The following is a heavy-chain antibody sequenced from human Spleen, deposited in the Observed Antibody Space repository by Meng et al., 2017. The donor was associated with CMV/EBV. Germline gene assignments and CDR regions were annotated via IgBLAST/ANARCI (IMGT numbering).Heavy chain of an antibody. CDR3: TTDPWGWGPAAIRQFDY. D-gene: IGHD2-2*02. V-gene: IGHV3-15*01. CDR2: IKSKTDGGTT. CDR1: GFTFSNAW. J-gene: IGHJ4*02. Sequence: EVQLVESXXGLVKXGGSLRLSXSASGFTFSNAWMSWVRQAPGKGLEWVGRIKSKTDGGTTDYAAPVKGRFTISRDDSKNTLYLQMNSLKTEDTAVYYCTTDPWGWGPAAIRQFDYWGQGTLVTVSS.